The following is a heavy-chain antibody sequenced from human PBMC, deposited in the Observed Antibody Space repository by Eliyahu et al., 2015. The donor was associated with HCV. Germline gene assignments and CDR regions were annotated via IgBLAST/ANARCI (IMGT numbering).Heavy chain of an antibody. CDR3: AKDGQFEYTRPYYFDS. D-gene: IGHD6-6*01. CDR1: GFTVSXYA. J-gene: IGHJ4*02. Sequence: EVQLLESGGGSVQPGGSLRLSCAASGFTVSXYAMSWVRQAPGKGLEGVSGISGSGDGTYYVDSVKGRFTISRDKPKNTLFLQMNSLRAEDTAVYYCAKDGQFEYTRPYYFDSWGQGTLVTVSA. CDR2: ISGSGDGT. V-gene: IGHV3-23*01.